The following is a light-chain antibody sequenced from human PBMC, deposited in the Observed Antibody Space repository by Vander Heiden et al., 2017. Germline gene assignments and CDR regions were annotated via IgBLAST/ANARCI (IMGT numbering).Light chain of an antibody. CDR1: SSDVGGYNY. V-gene: IGLV2-14*01. CDR3: SSYTSSSTLYV. Sequence: ALTQPASVSGSPGQSIPLSCTGTSSDVGGYNYVSWYQQHPDNAPKLMIYEVSNRPAGVSNRFSGSNSGITASLTISVLQAEDEADYYCSSYTSSSTLYVFGTGTKVTVL. J-gene: IGLJ1*01. CDR2: EVS.